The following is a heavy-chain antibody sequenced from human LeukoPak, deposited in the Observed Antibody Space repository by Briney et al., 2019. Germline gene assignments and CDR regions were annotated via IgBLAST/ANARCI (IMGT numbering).Heavy chain of an antibody. CDR3: ARQKWLVTYDY. Sequence: SETLSLTCAVHGGSFSGYYWSWIRQPPGKGLEWIGEINHSGSTNYNPSLKSRVTISVDTSKNQFSLKLSSVTAADTAVYYCARQKWLVTYDYWGQGTLVTVSS. D-gene: IGHD6-19*01. CDR2: INHSGST. CDR1: GGSFSGYY. V-gene: IGHV4-34*01. J-gene: IGHJ4*02.